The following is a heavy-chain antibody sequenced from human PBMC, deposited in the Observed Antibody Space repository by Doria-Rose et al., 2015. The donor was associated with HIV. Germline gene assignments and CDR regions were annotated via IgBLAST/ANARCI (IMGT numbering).Heavy chain of an antibody. D-gene: IGHD3-22*01. V-gene: IGHV3-30*18. CDR3: AKAYDSSGYYPPPY. Sequence: CAASGFTFSNSGMHWVRQAPGKALEWVAVISYDGSNKYYADSVEGRFTISRDNSKNTLYLQMNSLRVEDTAVYYCAKAYDSSGYYPPPYWGQGTLVTVSS. CDR1: GFTFSNSG. J-gene: IGHJ4*02. CDR2: ISYDGSNK.